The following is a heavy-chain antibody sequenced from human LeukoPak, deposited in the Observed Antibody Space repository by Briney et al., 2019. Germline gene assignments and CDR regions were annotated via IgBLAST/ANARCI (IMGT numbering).Heavy chain of an antibody. J-gene: IGHJ4*02. Sequence: PGGSLRLSCAASGFSFSSYEMNWVRQAPGKGLEWVSYSSSSGRTIYYADSVKGRFTISRDNAKNSLYLQMNSLRAEDTAVYYCAGGRYRHYFDYWGQGTLVTVSS. D-gene: IGHD3-16*02. V-gene: IGHV3-48*03. CDR2: SSSSGRTI. CDR3: AGGRYRHYFDY. CDR1: GFSFSSYE.